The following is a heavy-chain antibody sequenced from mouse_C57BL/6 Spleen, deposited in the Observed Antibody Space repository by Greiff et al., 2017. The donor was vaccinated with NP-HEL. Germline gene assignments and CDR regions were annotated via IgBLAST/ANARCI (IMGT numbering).Heavy chain of an antibody. J-gene: IGHJ2*01. D-gene: IGHD1-1*01. CDR1: GFSLTSYG. CDR3: ARGGIYGSSFFDY. Sequence: VKLMESGPGLVQPSQSLSITCTVSGFSLTSYGVHWVRQSPGKGLEWLGVIWSGGSTDYNAAFISRLSISKDNSKGQVFFKMNSLQADDTAIYYCARGGIYGSSFFDYWGQGTTLTVSS. CDR2: IWSGGST. V-gene: IGHV2-2*01.